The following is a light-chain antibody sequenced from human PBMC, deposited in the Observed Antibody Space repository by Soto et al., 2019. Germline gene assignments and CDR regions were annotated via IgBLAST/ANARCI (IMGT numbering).Light chain of an antibody. J-gene: IGLJ3*02. CDR1: NSDIGSYNR. V-gene: IGLV2-18*02. Sequence: QSALTQPPSVSGSPGQSVTISCSGTNSDIGSYNRVSWYQQPPGTAPKLIIYEVSHRPSGVPARFSGSKSANAASLTISGLQAEDEADYYCSSYTTRSTLVFGGGTKLTVL. CDR3: SSYTTRSTLV. CDR2: EVS.